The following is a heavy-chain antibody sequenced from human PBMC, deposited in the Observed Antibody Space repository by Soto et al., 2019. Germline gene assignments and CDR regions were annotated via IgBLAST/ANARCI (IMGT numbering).Heavy chain of an antibody. V-gene: IGHV3-23*01. CDR2: ISGSGGST. CDR3: AKDITIFGVVMVYAFDI. CDR1: GFTFSSYA. Sequence: EVQLLESGGGLVQPGGSLRLSCAASGFTFSSYAMSWVRQAPGKGLEWVSAISGSGGSTYYADSVKGRFTISRDNSKNTLYLQMNSLRAEDTAVYYCAKDITIFGVVMVYAFDIWGQWTMVTVSS. J-gene: IGHJ3*02. D-gene: IGHD3-3*01.